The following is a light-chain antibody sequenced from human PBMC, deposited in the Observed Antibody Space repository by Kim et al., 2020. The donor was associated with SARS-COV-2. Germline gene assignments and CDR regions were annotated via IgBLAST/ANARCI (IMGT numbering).Light chain of an antibody. J-gene: IGKJ1*01. CDR1: QSVSSNY. CDR2: DTS. CDR3: QQYGSSPVT. V-gene: IGKV3-20*01. Sequence: SPGERAALSCRDSQSVSSNYLAWYQQKSGQAPRLLIYDTSTRATGIPDKFSGSGSGTDFTLTINRLEPEDFAVYYCQQYGSSPVTFGQGTKVDIK.